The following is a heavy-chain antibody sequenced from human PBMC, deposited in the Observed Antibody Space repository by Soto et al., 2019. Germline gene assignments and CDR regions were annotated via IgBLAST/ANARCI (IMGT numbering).Heavy chain of an antibody. J-gene: IGHJ4*02. CDR1: GFTFSSYA. CDR3: AKSGDYGDYVPYFDY. V-gene: IGHV3-23*01. CDR2: ISGSGGST. Sequence: GGSLRLSCAASGFTFSSYAMSWVRQAPGKGLEWVSAISGSGGSTYYADSVKGRFTISRDNSKNTLYLQMNSLRAEDTAVYYCAKSGDYGDYVPYFDYWGQGTLVTSPQ. D-gene: IGHD4-17*01.